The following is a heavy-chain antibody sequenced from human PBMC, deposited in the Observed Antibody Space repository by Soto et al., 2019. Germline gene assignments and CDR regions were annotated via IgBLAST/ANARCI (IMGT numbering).Heavy chain of an antibody. D-gene: IGHD1-1*01. J-gene: IGHJ4*02. CDR2: IYHSGST. CDR3: ARGNWNFGY. CDR1: GGPISSGGYY. V-gene: IGHV4-31*03. Sequence: SEILSLTCTVSGGPISSGGYYWSWIRQHPGKGLEWIGYIYHSGSTNYNPSLKSRVTISVDTSKNQFSLKLSSVTAADKAVYYCARGNWNFGYWGQGTLVTVSS.